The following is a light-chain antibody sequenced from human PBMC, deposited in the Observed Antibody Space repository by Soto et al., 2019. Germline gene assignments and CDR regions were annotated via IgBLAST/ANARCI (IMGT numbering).Light chain of an antibody. CDR1: NIGSKS. CDR3: QVWDSSSDHVV. V-gene: IGLV3-21*04. Sequence: SYELTQPPSVSVAPGKTARITCGGNNIGSKSVHWYQQKPGQAPVLVISYDTDRPSGIPERFSGSNSGNTATLTISRVDAGDEADYYCQVWDSSSDHVVFGGGTKVTVL. CDR2: YDT. J-gene: IGLJ2*01.